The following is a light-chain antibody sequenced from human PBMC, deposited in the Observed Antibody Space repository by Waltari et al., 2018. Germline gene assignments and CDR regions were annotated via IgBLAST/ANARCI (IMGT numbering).Light chain of an antibody. Sequence: EIVLTQSPATLSLSPGAGATLSCRASERVSSNLAWYQQKPGQAPRLLIYDASNRATGIPARFSGSGYGTDFTLTITALEPEDFAVYYCQQRTNWLYTFGQGTKLQIK. CDR1: ERVSSN. J-gene: IGKJ2*01. CDR2: DAS. CDR3: QQRTNWLYT. V-gene: IGKV3-11*01.